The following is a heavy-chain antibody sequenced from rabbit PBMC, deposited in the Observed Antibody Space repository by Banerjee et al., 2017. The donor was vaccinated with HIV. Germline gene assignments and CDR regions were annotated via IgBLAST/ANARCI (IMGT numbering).Heavy chain of an antibody. J-gene: IGHJ4*01. Sequence: QSLEESGGDLVKPGASLTLTCTASGFSFSSYWLCWVRQAPGKGLEWIACIDVGSSGSTYYASWAKGRFTISKTSSTTVTLQMTSLTAADTTTYFCARGSSDYHYFNLWGPGTLVTVS. V-gene: IGHV1S40*01. CDR3: ARGSSDYHYFNL. D-gene: IGHD1-1*01. CDR1: GFSFSSYW. CDR2: IDVGSSGST.